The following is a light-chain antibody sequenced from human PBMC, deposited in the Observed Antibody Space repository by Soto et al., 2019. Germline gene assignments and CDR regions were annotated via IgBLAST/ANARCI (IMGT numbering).Light chain of an antibody. CDR2: KAS. V-gene: IGKV1-5*03. CDR3: QQYITYLWT. Sequence: DIQMTQSPSTLSASVGDRVTITCRASQSISSWLAWYQQKPGKAPKLLIYKASTLESGVPPRFSGSGSETEFTLTISNLQPDDFATFYCQQYITYLWTFGQGTKVEIK. J-gene: IGKJ1*01. CDR1: QSISSW.